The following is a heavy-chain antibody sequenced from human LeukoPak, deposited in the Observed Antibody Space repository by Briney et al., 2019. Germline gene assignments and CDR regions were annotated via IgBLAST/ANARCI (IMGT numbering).Heavy chain of an antibody. CDR2: FDPEDGET. V-gene: IGHV1-24*01. CDR1: GYTLTELS. Sequence: ASVKVSCKVSGYTLTELSMHWVRQAPGKGLEWMGGFDPEDGETIYAQKFQGRVTMTEDTSTDTTYMELSRLRSDDTAVYYCARDGPDFWSGPEDYWGQGTLVTVSS. CDR3: ARDGPDFWSGPEDY. D-gene: IGHD3-3*01. J-gene: IGHJ4*02.